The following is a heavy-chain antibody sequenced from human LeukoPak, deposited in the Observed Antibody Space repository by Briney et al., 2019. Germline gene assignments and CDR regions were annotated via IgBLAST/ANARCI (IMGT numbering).Heavy chain of an antibody. CDR3: ARTGAGYYYYYMDV. D-gene: IGHD1-26*01. J-gene: IGHJ6*03. Sequence: PSETLSLTCIVSGYSISSGYYWGWIRQPPGKWLEWIGTIYRSGSTYSNPSLRGRVTISVDTSKNQFSLKLSSVTAADTAVYYCARTGAGYYYYYMDVWSKGATVTVSS. CDR2: IYRSGST. V-gene: IGHV4-38-2*02. CDR1: GYSISSGYY.